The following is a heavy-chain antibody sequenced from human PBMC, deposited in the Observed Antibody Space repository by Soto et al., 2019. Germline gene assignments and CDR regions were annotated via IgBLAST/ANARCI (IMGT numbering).Heavy chain of an antibody. CDR1: GFTFSSYG. CDR3: AREATYYLNSSRYNYFDY. D-gene: IGHD3-22*01. CDR2: IWYDGSNK. J-gene: IGHJ4*02. V-gene: IGHV3-33*01. Sequence: GGSLRLSCAASGFTFSSYGMQWVRQAPGKGLEWVAVIWYDGSNKYYADSVKGRFTISRANSKNTLYLQTTSLRAEDPAVYYCAREATYYLNSSRYNYFDYWGQGSPLTVSS.